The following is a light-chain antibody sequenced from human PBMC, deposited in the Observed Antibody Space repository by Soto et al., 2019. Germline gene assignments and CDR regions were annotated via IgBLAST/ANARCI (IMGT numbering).Light chain of an antibody. CDR2: KAS. CDR1: QTISSW. J-gene: IGKJ1*01. V-gene: IGKV1-5*03. CDR3: QQYNSYSEA. Sequence: IHFTQSPSNQSVSVGDRVTITCRASQTISSWLAWYQQKPGKAPKLLIYKASTLKSGVPSRFSGSGSGTEFTLTISSLQPDDFATYYCQQYNSYSEAFGQGTNVDI.